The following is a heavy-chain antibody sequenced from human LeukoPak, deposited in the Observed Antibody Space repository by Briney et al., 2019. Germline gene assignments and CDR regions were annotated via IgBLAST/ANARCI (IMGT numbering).Heavy chain of an antibody. J-gene: IGHJ4*02. V-gene: IGHV4-39*01. CDR1: GGSISSSRYY. Sequence: SETLSLTCTVSGGSISSSRYYWGWIRQPPGKGLEWIGSIYCSGSTYYNPSLKSRVTISVDTSKNQFSLKLSSVTAADTAVYYCARQGSGRLFDYWGQGTLVTVSS. CDR3: ARQGSGRLFDY. CDR2: IYCSGST. D-gene: IGHD1-26*01.